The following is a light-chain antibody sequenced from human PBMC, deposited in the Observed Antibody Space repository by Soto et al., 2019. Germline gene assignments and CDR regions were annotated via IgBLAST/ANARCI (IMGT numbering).Light chain of an antibody. CDR1: SSDVGDYNY. Sequence: QSALTQPASVSGSPGQSITISCTGTSSDVGDYNYVSWYQQHPDKAPKLIIYDVSNRPSGVSNRFSGSKSGNTASLTISGLQAEDEADYYCSSYTSSSILVIFGGGTKLTVL. V-gene: IGLV2-14*03. CDR2: DVS. CDR3: SSYTSSSILVI. J-gene: IGLJ2*01.